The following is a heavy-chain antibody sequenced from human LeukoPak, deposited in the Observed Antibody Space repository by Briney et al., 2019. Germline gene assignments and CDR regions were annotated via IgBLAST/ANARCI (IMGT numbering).Heavy chain of an antibody. CDR1: GFTFSSYA. CDR2: ISDGGGST. V-gene: IGHV3-23*01. J-gene: IGHJ4*02. CDR3: AKGGLSGSYSN. Sequence: PGGSLRLSCAASGFTFSSYAMSWVRQAPGKGLEWVSIISDGGGSTFYADSVKGRFTISRDNSKNTLYLQMNSLRAEDTAVYYCAKGGLSGSYSNWGQGTLVTVSS. D-gene: IGHD1-26*01.